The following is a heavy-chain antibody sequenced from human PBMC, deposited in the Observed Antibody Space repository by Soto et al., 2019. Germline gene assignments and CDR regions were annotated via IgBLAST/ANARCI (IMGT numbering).Heavy chain of an antibody. D-gene: IGHD3-22*01. J-gene: IGHJ3*02. CDR3: ARDVSPGSGTYYLDACDM. CDR2: IKKDESKK. Sequence: EVQLVESGGGLVQPGESLRLSCAASGFTFSDYWMTWVRQAPGKGLEWVANIKKDESKKSYLDSVRGRFTISRDNARNSLYLQRDSLRDEDTALYYCARDVSPGSGTYYLDACDMWGQGTMVTVSS. V-gene: IGHV3-7*05. CDR1: GFTFSDYW.